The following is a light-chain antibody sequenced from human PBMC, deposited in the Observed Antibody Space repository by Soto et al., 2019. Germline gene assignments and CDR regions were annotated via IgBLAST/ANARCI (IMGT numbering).Light chain of an antibody. CDR3: SSYTSSSTPLV. J-gene: IGLJ2*01. CDR1: SSDVGGYNY. CDR2: EVS. V-gene: IGLV2-14*01. Sequence: QSALTQPASVSGSPGQSITISCTGTSSDVGGYNYVSWYQQHPGKAPKLMIYEVSNRPSGVPDRFSGSKSANTASLTISGLQAEDEADYYCSSYTSSSTPLVFGGGTKLTVL.